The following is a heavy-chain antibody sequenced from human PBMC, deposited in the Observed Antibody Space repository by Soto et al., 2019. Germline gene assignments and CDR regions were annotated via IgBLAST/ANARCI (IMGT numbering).Heavy chain of an antibody. CDR2: ISYSGST. D-gene: IGHD2-15*01. CDR3: ARDLKEYCSDGKCNWFDP. Sequence: PSETLSLTCTVSGASITTYYWSWIRQPPGKGLEWIGYISYSGSTYYNPSLKSRVTISFDASKNQISLQVRSATAADAAVYYCARDLKEYCSDGKCNWFDPWGQGTLVTVS. V-gene: IGHV4-59*01. J-gene: IGHJ5*02. CDR1: GASITTYY.